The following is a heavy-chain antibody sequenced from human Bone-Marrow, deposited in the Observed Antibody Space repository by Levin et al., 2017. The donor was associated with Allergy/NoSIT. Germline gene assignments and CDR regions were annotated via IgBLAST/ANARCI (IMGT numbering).Heavy chain of an antibody. CDR1: GGPISGGGYS. Sequence: ASETLSLTCAVSGGPISGGGYSWSWIRQPPGKGLEWIGYMYHTGTTHYKPSLKSRATISVDKTTNQFSLNVTSATAADTAIYYCARVSGATVFDYWGQGILVTVSS. J-gene: IGHJ4*02. V-gene: IGHV4-30-2*01. CDR2: MYHTGTT. D-gene: IGHD3-10*01. CDR3: ARVSGATVFDY.